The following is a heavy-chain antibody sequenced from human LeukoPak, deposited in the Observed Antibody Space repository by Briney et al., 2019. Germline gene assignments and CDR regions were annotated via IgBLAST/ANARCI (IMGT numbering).Heavy chain of an antibody. CDR2: IYTSGST. J-gene: IGHJ4*02. CDR3: ARSVVVPAAGYDY. CDR1: GGSISSGSYY. V-gene: IGHV4-61*02. Sequence: SETLSLTCTVSGGSISSGSYYWSWIRQPAGKGLEWIGRIYTSGSTNYNPSLKSRVTISVDTSNNQFSLKLSSVTAADTAVYYCARSVVVPAAGYDYWGQGTLVTVSS. D-gene: IGHD2-2*01.